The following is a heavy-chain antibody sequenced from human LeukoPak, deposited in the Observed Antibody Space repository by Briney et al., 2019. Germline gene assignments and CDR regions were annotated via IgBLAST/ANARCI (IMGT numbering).Heavy chain of an antibody. V-gene: IGHV4-39*01. Sequence: SETLSLTCTVSGGSISSSSYYWGWIRQPPGKGLEWIGSIYYSGDTYYNPSLKSRVTISVDTSKIQFSLKLNSVTAADTAVYYCARHRAYASSGYYYREGFDYWGQGTLVTVSS. CDR1: GGSISSSSYY. J-gene: IGHJ4*02. CDR2: IYYSGDT. CDR3: ARHRAYASSGYYYREGFDY. D-gene: IGHD3-22*01.